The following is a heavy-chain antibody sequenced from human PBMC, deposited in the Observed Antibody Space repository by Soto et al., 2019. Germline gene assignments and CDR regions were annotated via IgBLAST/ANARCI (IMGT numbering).Heavy chain of an antibody. D-gene: IGHD7-27*01. CDR1: GYAFTSYT. V-gene: IGHV1-3*01. CDR2: LNADNGHS. CDR3: ARDTGSGLRVETGIFES. J-gene: IGHJ4*02. Sequence: QVQLVQSGAEVKKPGASVKVSCNPSGYAFTSYTMHWVRQAPGQGLEWMGWLNADNGHSKYSQKFQGRVTITRDTSASIAYTELSSLRSEDTAVYYCARDTGSGLRVETGIFESWGQGTLVTVSS.